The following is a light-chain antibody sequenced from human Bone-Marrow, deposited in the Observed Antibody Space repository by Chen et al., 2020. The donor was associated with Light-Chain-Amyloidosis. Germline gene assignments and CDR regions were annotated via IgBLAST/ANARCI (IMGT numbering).Light chain of an antibody. CDR3: CSYAGSYTFEV. CDR2: DVS. J-gene: IGLJ1*01. V-gene: IGLV2-11*01. Sequence: SALTQPRSVSGSPGPSVTISCTGTRSDVGGYNYVSWYQQHPGKAPKLMIYDVSKRPSGVPDRFSGSKSGNTASLTISGLQAEDEADYYCCSYAGSYTFEVFGTGTKVTVL. CDR1: RSDVGGYNY.